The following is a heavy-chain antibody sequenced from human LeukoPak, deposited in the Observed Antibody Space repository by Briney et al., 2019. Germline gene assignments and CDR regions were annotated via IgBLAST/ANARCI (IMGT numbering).Heavy chain of an antibody. D-gene: IGHD2-8*01. V-gene: IGHV4-4*02. Sequence: GSLRLSCAASGFTFSSYWMNWARQAPGKGLEWIGEIYHSGSINYNPSLKSRVTISVDKSKNQLSLRLTSVTAADTAVYYCARDNGAIRAYYYHGMDVWGQGTTVTVSS. J-gene: IGHJ6*02. CDR1: GFTFSSYW. CDR2: IYHSGSI. CDR3: ARDNGAIRAYYYHGMDV.